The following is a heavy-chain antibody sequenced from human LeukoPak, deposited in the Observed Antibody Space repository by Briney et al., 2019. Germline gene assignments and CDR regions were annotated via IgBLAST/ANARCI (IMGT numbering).Heavy chain of an antibody. D-gene: IGHD2-2*02. J-gene: IGHJ4*02. CDR1: GGSISSYY. CDR3: ARSPLLGYCSSTSCYTSYFDY. Sequence: PSETLSLTCTVSGGSISSYYWSWIRQPPGKGLEWIGYIYYSGSTNYNPSLKSRVTISVDTSKNQFSLKLSSVTAADTAVYYCARSPLLGYCSSTSCYTSYFDYWGQGTLVTVSS. CDR2: IYYSGST. V-gene: IGHV4-59*08.